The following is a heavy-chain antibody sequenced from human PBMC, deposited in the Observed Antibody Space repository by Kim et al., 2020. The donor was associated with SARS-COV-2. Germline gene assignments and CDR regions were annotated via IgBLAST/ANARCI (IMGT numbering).Heavy chain of an antibody. CDR1: GFTVSSNY. D-gene: IGHD3-9*01. J-gene: IGHJ5*02. Sequence: GGSLRLSCAASGFTVSSNYMSWVRQAPGKGLEWVSVIYSGGSTYYADSVKGRFTISRDNSKNTLYLQMNSLRAEDTAVYYCARDPGGYFDRGWFDPWGQGTLVTVSS. V-gene: IGHV3-66*01. CDR2: IYSGGST. CDR3: ARDPGGYFDRGWFDP.